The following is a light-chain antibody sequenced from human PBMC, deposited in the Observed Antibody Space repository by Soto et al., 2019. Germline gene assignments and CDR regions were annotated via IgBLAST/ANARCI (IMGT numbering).Light chain of an antibody. J-gene: IGKJ3*01. CDR2: LGS. CDR1: QSLLHANRHNY. Sequence: DIVMTQSPLFLSVTPGEPASVSCRSSQSLLHANRHNYLNWFLQKPGQSPQLLVYLGSNRASGVPDRFSGGGSGTDFTLRISRVEAEDVGIYYCMQTLQTPFTFGPGTKVDLK. CDR3: MQTLQTPFT. V-gene: IGKV2-28*01.